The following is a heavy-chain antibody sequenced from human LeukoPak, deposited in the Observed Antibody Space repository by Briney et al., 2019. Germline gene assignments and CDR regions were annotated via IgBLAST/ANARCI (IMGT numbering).Heavy chain of an antibody. J-gene: IGHJ4*02. CDR1: GFTFNNYA. V-gene: IGHV3-23*01. D-gene: IGHD4-17*01. CDR2: ISGSGPST. Sequence: GGSLRLSCAASGFTFNNYAMSWVRQAPGKGLEWVSAISGSGPSTYYADSVRGRFSISRDNSKNTLYLQMSSLRAEDTAIYYCAHPSTPDYGGLDYWGQGTLVTVSS. CDR3: AHPSTPDYGGLDY.